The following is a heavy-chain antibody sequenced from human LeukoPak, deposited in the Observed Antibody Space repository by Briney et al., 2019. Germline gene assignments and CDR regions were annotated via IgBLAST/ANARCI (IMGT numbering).Heavy chain of an antibody. J-gene: IGHJ6*02. CDR1: GYSSTSYW. D-gene: IGHD2-21*02. V-gene: IGHV5-51*01. Sequence: GESLKISCKGSGYSSTSYWIGWVRQMPGKGLEWMGIIYPGDSDTRYSPSFQGQVTISADKSISTAYLQWSSLKASDTAMYYCARNTYCGGGCVIGYYYGMDVWDQGTTVTVSS. CDR2: IYPGDSDT. CDR3: ARNTYCGGGCVIGYYYGMDV.